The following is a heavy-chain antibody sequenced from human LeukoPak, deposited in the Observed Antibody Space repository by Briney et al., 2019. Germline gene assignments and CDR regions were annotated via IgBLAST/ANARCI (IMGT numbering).Heavy chain of an antibody. V-gene: IGHV3-7*01. J-gene: IGHJ4*02. CDR3: ARDNNYYDSSGYYYGGGYFDY. Sequence: GGSLRLSCAASGFTFSSYWMSWVRQAPGKGLEWVANIKQDGSEKYYVDSVKGRFTISKDNAKNSLYLQMNSLRAEDTAVYYCARDNNYYDSSGYYYGGGYFDYWGQGTLVTVSS. CDR2: IKQDGSEK. CDR1: GFTFSSYW. D-gene: IGHD3-22*01.